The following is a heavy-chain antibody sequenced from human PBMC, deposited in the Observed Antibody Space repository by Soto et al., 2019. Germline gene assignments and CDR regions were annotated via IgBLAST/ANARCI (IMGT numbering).Heavy chain of an antibody. D-gene: IGHD3-16*01. CDR1: GFTFDNFG. Sequence: EVQMVESGGGVVRPGGSLRLSCIATGFTFDNFGLTWVRHAPGKGLEWVSGINWSGTETHYADSVRGRFTISRDNARQSLFLQMHSLRVEDTAFYHCASAYSGDLGLDAFDIWGQGTMVTVSS. V-gene: IGHV3-20*01. CDR3: ASAYSGDLGLDAFDI. CDR2: INWSGTET. J-gene: IGHJ3*02.